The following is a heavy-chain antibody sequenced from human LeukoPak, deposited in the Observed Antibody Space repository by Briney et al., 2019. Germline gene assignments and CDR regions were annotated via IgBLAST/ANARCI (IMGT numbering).Heavy chain of an antibody. D-gene: IGHD3-3*01. Sequence: PGGSLRLSCAASGFTFSSYAMSWVRQAPGKGLEWVSGIGSNGVSTYYADSVKGRFTVSRDNSKNTLYLQMNSLRAEDTALYYCARPPSLRFLEWWSFGFWGQGTLVTVSS. V-gene: IGHV3-23*01. CDR1: GFTFSSYA. CDR3: ARPPSLRFLEWWSFGF. J-gene: IGHJ4*02. CDR2: IGSNGVST.